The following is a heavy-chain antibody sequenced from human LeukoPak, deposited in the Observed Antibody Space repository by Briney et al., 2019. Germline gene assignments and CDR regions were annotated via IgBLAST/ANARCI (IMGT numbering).Heavy chain of an antibody. V-gene: IGHV4-39*02. J-gene: IGHJ4*02. D-gene: IGHD3-22*01. CDR3: ASSLIRGGSAYENNFDG. CDR1: GGSISISSDY. CDR2: SYYNAKN. Sequence: NPAEPLSLTCALCGGSISISSDYGGWIPQPPGEGLEWIGSSYYNAKNYSNPSLKRRITISVYTSKTHFSLKLSPVTDAAMSEYYCASSLIRGGSAYENNFDGGGQGTLVTASS.